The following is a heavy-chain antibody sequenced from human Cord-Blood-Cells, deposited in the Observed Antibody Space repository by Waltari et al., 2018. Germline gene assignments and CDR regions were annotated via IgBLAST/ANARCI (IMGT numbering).Heavy chain of an antibody. J-gene: IGHJ4*02. CDR2: ISYDGSNK. Sequence: QVQLVESGGGVVQPGRSLRLSCAASGFTFSSSGMHWVRQAPGKGLEWVAVISYDGSNKYYADSVKGRFTISRDNSKNTLYLQMNSLRAEDTAVYYCAKEPTGYSSSWSFDYWGQGTLVTVSS. CDR3: AKEPTGYSSSWSFDY. V-gene: IGHV3-30*18. CDR1: GFTFSSSG. D-gene: IGHD6-13*01.